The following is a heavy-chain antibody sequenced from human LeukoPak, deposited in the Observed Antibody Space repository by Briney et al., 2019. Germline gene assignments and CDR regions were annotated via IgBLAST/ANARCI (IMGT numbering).Heavy chain of an antibody. J-gene: IGHJ6*02. D-gene: IGHD6-19*01. CDR2: IYYSGST. CDR3: ARGLSSGGYYYYGMDV. CDR1: GGSISSYY. V-gene: IGHV4-59*12. Sequence: SETLSLTCTVSGGSISSYYWSWIRQPPGKGLEWIGYIYYSGSTNYNPSLKSRVTTSVDTSKNQFSLKLSSVTAADTAVYYCARGLSSGGYYYYGMDVWGQGTTVTVSS.